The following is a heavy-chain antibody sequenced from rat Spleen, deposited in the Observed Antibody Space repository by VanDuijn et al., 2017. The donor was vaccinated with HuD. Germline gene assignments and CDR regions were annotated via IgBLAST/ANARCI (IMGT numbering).Heavy chain of an antibody. CDR2: ISYDGSST. CDR1: GFTFSDYY. V-gene: IGHV5-29*01. J-gene: IGHJ2*01. CDR3: ARHSASSFDY. Sequence: EVQLVESDGGLVQPGRSLKLSCAASGFTFSDYYMAWVRQAPTKGLEWVATISYDGSSTYYRDSVKGRFTISRDNAKSTLYLQMDSLRSEDTATYYCARHSASSFDYWGQGVMVTVSS.